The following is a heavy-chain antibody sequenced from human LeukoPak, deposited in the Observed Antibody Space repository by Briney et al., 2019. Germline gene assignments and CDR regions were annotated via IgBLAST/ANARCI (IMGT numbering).Heavy chain of an antibody. CDR3: ARDKGHFGVDY. V-gene: IGHV4-59*01. D-gene: IGHD3-3*01. Sequence: PSETLSLTCTVSGGSISSYYWSWIRQPPGKGLEWIGYIYYSRSTNYNPSLKSRVTISVDTSKNQFSLKLSSVTAADTAVYYCARDKGHFGVDYWGQGTLVTVSS. CDR1: GGSISSYY. CDR2: IYYSRST. J-gene: IGHJ4*02.